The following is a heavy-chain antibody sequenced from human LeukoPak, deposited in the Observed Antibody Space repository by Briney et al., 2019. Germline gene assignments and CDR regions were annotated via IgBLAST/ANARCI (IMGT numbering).Heavy chain of an antibody. CDR1: GFTFSSWW. Sequence: GGSLRLSCAVSGFTFSSWWMTWVRQPPGKGLEWVANIKQDGSEKNYVDSVKGRFTISRDNPKNSLDLQMNRLRAEDTAVYYCARGHIGMDVWGKGTTVTVSS. D-gene: IGHD5-12*01. CDR3: ARGHIGMDV. CDR2: IKQDGSEK. V-gene: IGHV3-7*01. J-gene: IGHJ6*04.